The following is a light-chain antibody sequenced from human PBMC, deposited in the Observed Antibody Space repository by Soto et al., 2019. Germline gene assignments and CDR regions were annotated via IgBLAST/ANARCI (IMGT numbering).Light chain of an antibody. J-gene: IGLJ3*02. V-gene: IGLV1-51*02. CDR2: ENN. CDR3: ATWDIWLNINWM. CDR1: SSNIGNNY. Sequence: QSVLTQPASVSAAPGQTVTISCSGSSSNIGNNYVSWYQHLPGTAPRLLILENNKRPSGIPDRFSGSKSGASATLAITGLQTGDEADYYCATWDIWLNINWMFGGGTKLTVL.